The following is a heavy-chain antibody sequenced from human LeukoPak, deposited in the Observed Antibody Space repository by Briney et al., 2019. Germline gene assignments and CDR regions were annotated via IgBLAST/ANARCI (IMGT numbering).Heavy chain of an antibody. CDR3: ARDLSDWDPYYYYGMDV. D-gene: IGHD3/OR15-3a*01. CDR1: GFTFSSYA. CDR2: ISFDGSKS. V-gene: IGHV3-30*04. Sequence: GGSLRLSCAASGFTFSSYAMHWVRQSPGRGGEGGAVISFDGSKSYYADSVKGRFTISRDNSKNTLYLQMSSLRAEDTAVYYCARDLSDWDPYYYYGMDVWGQGTTVTVSS. J-gene: IGHJ6*02.